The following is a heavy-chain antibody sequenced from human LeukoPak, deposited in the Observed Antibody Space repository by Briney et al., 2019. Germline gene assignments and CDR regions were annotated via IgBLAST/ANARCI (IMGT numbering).Heavy chain of an antibody. V-gene: IGHV4-39*01. CDR2: FYYTENP. D-gene: IGHD2-2*01. CDR3: ARLERAHCNSPTCYVH. Sequence: SETLSLTCTVSGDSLSSRNYYWGWIRQPPGKGLEWIGSFYYTENPEYNPSLKSRVTISADTSKNQLSLKLSSVTAADTAVYYCARLERAHCNSPTCYVHWGEGTLVTVSS. J-gene: IGHJ4*02. CDR1: GDSLSSRNYY.